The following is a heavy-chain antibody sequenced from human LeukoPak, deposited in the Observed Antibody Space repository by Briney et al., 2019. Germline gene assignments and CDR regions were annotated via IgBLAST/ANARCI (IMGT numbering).Heavy chain of an antibody. D-gene: IGHD6-13*01. V-gene: IGHV4-59*01. CDR3: ARGGGIAAAGTGYYYYGMDV. CDR1: GGSISSYY. Sequence: SETLSLTCTVSGGSISSYYWSWIRQPPGKGLEWIGYIYYSGSTNYNPSPKSRVTISVDTSKNQFSLKLSSVTAADTAVYYCARGGGIAAAGTGYYYYGMDVWGQGTTVTVSS. J-gene: IGHJ6*02. CDR2: IYYSGST.